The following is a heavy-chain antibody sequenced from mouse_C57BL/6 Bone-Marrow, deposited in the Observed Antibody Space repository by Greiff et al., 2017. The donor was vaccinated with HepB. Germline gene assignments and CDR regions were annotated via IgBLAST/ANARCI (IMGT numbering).Heavy chain of an antibody. CDR2: IHPTSGST. CDR1: GYTFTSYW. D-gene: IGHD1-1*01. V-gene: IGHV1-64*01. CDR3: ARDYYGSRDAMDY. Sequence: QVQLQQPGAELVKPGASVKLSCKASGYTFTSYWMHWVKQRPGQGLEWIGMIHPTSGSTNYNEKFKSKATLTVDKSSSTAYMQRSSLTSEDSAVYDCARDYYGSRDAMDYWGQGTSVTVSS. J-gene: IGHJ4*01.